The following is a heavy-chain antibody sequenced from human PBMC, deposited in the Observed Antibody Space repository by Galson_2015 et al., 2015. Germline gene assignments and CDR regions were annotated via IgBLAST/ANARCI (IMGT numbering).Heavy chain of an antibody. CDR2: ISGSSSYT. J-gene: IGHJ5*02. V-gene: IGHV3-11*03. D-gene: IGHD6-6*01. Sequence: SLRLSCAASGFTFRAYYMSWIRQAPGKGLEWVSYISGSSSYTNYADSVKGRFTISRDNTKNSLYLQMNSLRAEDTAVYYCARCVGYSGSCNWFDPWGQGTLVTVSS. CDR3: ARCVGYSGSCNWFDP. CDR1: GFTFRAYY.